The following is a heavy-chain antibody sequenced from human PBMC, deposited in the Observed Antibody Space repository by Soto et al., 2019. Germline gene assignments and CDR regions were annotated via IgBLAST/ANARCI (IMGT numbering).Heavy chain of an antibody. CDR3: ARERYGYPFDS. CDR2: VSSDGNGK. CDR1: GFTFSNYV. D-gene: IGHD5-18*01. Sequence: ESGGGVVQPGRSLRLSCVVSGFTFSNYVMHWLRQTPGKELEWVALVSSDGNGKRYTDSVKGRFTISRDNSENILSLQMNSLRGEDSGLYYCARERYGYPFDSWGQGTLVTVSS. J-gene: IGHJ4*02. V-gene: IGHV3-30-3*01.